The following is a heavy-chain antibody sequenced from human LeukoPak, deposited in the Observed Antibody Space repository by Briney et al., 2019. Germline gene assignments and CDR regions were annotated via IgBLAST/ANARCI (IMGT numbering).Heavy chain of an antibody. D-gene: IGHD3-22*01. J-gene: IGHJ4*02. CDR3: ARLAHDYDSSGEYFDY. CDR1: GYSFTSYW. V-gene: IGHV5-51*01. CDR2: IYPGDSDT. Sequence: GESLKISCKGSGYSFTSYWIGWVRQMPGKSLEWMGIIYPGDSDTRYSPSFQGQVTISADKSISTAYLQWSSLKASDTAMYYCARLAHDYDSSGEYFDYWGQGTLVTVSS.